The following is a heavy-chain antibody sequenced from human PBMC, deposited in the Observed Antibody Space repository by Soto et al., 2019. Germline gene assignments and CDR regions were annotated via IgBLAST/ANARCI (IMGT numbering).Heavy chain of an antibody. J-gene: IGHJ6*02. D-gene: IGHD3-10*01. Sequence: EVQLVESGGGLVQPGGSLRLSCAASGFTFSSYWMHWVRQAPGKGLVWVSRINSDGSSTSYADSVKGRFTISRDNAKNKLYMQMNSLRAEDTAVYYCARDEVYYGSGFHRDYYYYGMDVWGQGTTVTVSS. CDR1: GFTFSSYW. CDR3: ARDEVYYGSGFHRDYYYYGMDV. V-gene: IGHV3-74*01. CDR2: INSDGSST.